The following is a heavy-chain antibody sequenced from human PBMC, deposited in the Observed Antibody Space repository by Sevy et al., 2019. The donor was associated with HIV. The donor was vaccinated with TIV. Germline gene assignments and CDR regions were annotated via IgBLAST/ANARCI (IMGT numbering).Heavy chain of an antibody. CDR1: GYTFTGYY. CDR2: INPNSGGT. CDR3: ARGGGGWGPEDAFHI. D-gene: IGHD3-16*01. Sequence: ASVKVSCRTSGYTFTGYYIHWVRQAPGQGLEWMGWINPNSGGTNYAQKFQGRVTMTTDTSISTAYMELSKLRSDDMAVYYCARGGGGWGPEDAFHIWGQGTMVTVSS. V-gene: IGHV1-2*02. J-gene: IGHJ3*02.